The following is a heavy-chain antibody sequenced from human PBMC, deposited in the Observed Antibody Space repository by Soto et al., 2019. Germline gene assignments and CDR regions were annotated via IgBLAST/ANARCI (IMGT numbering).Heavy chain of an antibody. CDR3: AKAPAELEQWLVIYFDY. J-gene: IGHJ4*02. CDR2: ISGSGGST. CDR1: GFTFSSYA. D-gene: IGHD6-19*01. V-gene: IGHV3-23*01. Sequence: GGSLRLSCAASGFTFSSYAMSWVRQAPGKGLEWVSAISGSGGSTYYADSVKGRFTISRDNSKNTLYLQMNSLRAEDTAVYYWAKAPAELEQWLVIYFDYWGQGTLVTVSS.